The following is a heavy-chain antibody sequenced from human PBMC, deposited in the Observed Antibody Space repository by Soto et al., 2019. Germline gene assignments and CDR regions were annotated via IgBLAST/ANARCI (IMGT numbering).Heavy chain of an antibody. CDR2: INPNSGGT. Sequence: QVQLVQSGAEMKKPGASVKVSCKASVYTFTGYYMHWVRQAPGQGLEWMGWINPNSGGTNYAQKFQGWVTMTRDTAISTAYMELSRVRSDDTAVNYCARGRGHYGDYATWDYWGQGTLVTVSS. V-gene: IGHV1-2*04. CDR1: VYTFTGYY. D-gene: IGHD4-17*01. CDR3: ARGRGHYGDYATWDY. J-gene: IGHJ4*02.